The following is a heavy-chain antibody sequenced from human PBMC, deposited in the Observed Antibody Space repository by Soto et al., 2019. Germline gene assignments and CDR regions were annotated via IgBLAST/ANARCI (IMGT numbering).Heavy chain of an antibody. D-gene: IGHD3-10*01. Sequence: SLILSCAASGFTFSSYAMHWVRQAPGKGLEWVAVISYDGSNKYYADSVKGRFTISRDNSKNTLYLQMNSLRAEDTAVYYCARTLNYYGSGKIRYYYYGMDVWGQGTTVTVSS. CDR3: ARTLNYYGSGKIRYYYYGMDV. CDR2: ISYDGSNK. V-gene: IGHV3-30-3*01. CDR1: GFTFSSYA. J-gene: IGHJ6*02.